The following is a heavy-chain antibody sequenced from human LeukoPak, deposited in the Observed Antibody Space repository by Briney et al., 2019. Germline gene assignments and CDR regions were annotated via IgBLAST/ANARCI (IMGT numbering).Heavy chain of an antibody. V-gene: IGHV4-4*07. J-gene: IGHJ6*02. CDR3: ARGCSSTSCWLRMDV. CDR2: IYTSGST. Sequence: TSETLSLTCTVSGGSISRYYWSWIRQPAGKGLEWIGRIYTSGSTSYNPSLKSRVTTSVDTSKNQFSLKLSSVTAADTAVYYCARGCSSTSCWLRMDVWGQGTTVTVSS. D-gene: IGHD2-2*01. CDR1: GGSISRYY.